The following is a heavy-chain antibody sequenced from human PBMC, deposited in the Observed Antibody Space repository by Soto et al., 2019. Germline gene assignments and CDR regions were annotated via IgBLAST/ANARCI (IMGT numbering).Heavy chain of an antibody. D-gene: IGHD6-19*01. V-gene: IGHV3-23*01. J-gene: IGHJ6*02. Sequence: PGGSLRLSCAASGFTFSSYAMSWVRQAPGKGLEWVSAISGSGGSTYYADSVKGRFTISRDNSKNTLYLQMNSLRAEDTAVYYCANPGYRSGWRYYGMDVWGQGTTVTVSS. CDR2: ISGSGGST. CDR3: ANPGYRSGWRYYGMDV. CDR1: GFTFSSYA.